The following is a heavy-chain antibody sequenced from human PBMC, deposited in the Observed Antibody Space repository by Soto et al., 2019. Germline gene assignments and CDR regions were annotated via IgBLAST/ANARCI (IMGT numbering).Heavy chain of an antibody. V-gene: IGHV3-30*18. D-gene: IGHD6-19*01. CDR2: ISYDGSNK. J-gene: IGHJ6*02. CDR1: GFTFSSYG. CDR3: AKDGIAVDIMGPNYYYYYGMDV. Sequence: VQLVESGGGVVQPGRSLRLSCAASGFTFSSYGMHWVRQAPGKGLEWVAVISYDGSNKYYADSVKGRFTISRDNSKNTLYLQMNSLRAEDTAVYYCAKDGIAVDIMGPNYYYYYGMDVWGQGTTVTVSS.